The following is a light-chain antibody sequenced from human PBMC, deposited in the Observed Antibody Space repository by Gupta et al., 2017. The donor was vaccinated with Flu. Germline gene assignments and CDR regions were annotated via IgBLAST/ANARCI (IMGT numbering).Light chain of an antibody. CDR3: QHYNDYPYT. J-gene: IGKJ2*01. CDR2: KAS. Sequence: DIQMTQSPSTLSASAGDRVTITCRASQSITDWLAWYQQKPGKAPKALIYKASTLYSGVPSRFSGSGSGTEFTLTIDSLQPDDFATYYCQHYNDYPYTFGQGTKLEI. V-gene: IGKV1-5*03. CDR1: QSITDW.